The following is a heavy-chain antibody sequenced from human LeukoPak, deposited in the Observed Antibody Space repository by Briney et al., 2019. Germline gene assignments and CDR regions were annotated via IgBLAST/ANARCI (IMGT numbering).Heavy chain of an antibody. CDR2: ISGSGVST. Sequence: GGSLRLSCAASGFRFSSYAMSWVRQAPGKGLEWVSAISGSGVSTYYADSVKGRFTVSRDNSKNTLYFQMNSLRAEDTAVYYCARAPYGNYYYYYMDVWGKGTTVTVSS. V-gene: IGHV3-23*01. CDR3: ARAPYGNYYYYYMDV. CDR1: GFRFSSYA. J-gene: IGHJ6*03. D-gene: IGHD3-10*01.